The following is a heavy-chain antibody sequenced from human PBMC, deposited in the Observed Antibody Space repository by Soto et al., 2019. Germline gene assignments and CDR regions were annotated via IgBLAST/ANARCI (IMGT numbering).Heavy chain of an antibody. D-gene: IGHD3-3*01. V-gene: IGHV4-34*01. Sequence: SETLSLTCAVYGGSFSGYYCSFIRHPPFKWLEWIVEINHSGSTNYNPSLKSRVTISVDTSKNQFSLKLSSVTAADTAVYYCARGPSLAFTIFGVVSAYYYGMDVWGQGTTVTVSS. CDR2: INHSGST. CDR1: GGSFSGYY. J-gene: IGHJ6*02. CDR3: ARGPSLAFTIFGVVSAYYYGMDV.